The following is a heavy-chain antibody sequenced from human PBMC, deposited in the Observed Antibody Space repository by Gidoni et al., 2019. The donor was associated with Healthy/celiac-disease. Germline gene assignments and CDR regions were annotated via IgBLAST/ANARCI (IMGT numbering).Heavy chain of an antibody. D-gene: IGHD6-19*01. J-gene: IGHJ4*02. CDR2: IKPNSGGT. Sequence: QVQLVQSGAEVKKPGASVKVSCTASGYTFTGYYMHWVRQAPGQGLEWMGWIKPNSGGTNYAQKVQGRVTTTRDTSISTAYMELSRLRSDDTAVYYCARGYHSSGWIQKSNFDYWGQGTLVTVSS. CDR1: GYTFTGYY. V-gene: IGHV1-2*02. CDR3: ARGYHSSGWIQKSNFDY.